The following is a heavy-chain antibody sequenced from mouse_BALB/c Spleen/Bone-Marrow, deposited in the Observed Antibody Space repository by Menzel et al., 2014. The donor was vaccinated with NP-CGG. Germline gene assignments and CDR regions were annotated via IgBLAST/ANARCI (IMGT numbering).Heavy chain of an antibody. CDR3: ARPIRYYGSLDY. Sequence: EVMLVESGGGLVKPGGSLKLSCAASGFTFSSYAMSWVRQTPEKRLEWVATITSGGSYTYYPDSMKGRFTISRDNAKNTLYLQMSSLRSEDTAMYYCARPIRYYGSLDYWGQGTTLTVSS. J-gene: IGHJ2*01. CDR1: GFTFSSYA. V-gene: IGHV5-9-1*01. CDR2: ITSGGSYT. D-gene: IGHD1-1*01.